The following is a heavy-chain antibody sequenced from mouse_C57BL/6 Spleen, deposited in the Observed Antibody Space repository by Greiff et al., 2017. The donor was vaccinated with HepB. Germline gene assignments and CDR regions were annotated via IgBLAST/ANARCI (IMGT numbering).Heavy chain of an antibody. Sequence: EVQLQQSGAELVRPGASVKLSCTASGFNIKDDYMHWLKQRPEQGLEWIGWIDPENGDTEYASKFQGKATITADTSSNTAYLQLSSLTSEDTAVYYSTHYDYDGAWFAYWGQGTLVTVSA. J-gene: IGHJ3*01. CDR1: GFNIKDDY. CDR3: THYDYDGAWFAY. V-gene: IGHV14-4*01. CDR2: IDPENGDT. D-gene: IGHD2-4*01.